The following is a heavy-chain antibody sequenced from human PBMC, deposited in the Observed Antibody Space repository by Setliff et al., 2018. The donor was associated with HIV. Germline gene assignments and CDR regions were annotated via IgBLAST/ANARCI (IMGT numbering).Heavy chain of an antibody. D-gene: IGHD2-8*01. Sequence: GASVNVSCKASGYTFTGYYMHWVRQAPGQGLEWMGRINPNSGGTNYAQKFQGRVTMTRDTSISTAYMELSRLRSDDTAVYYCARGPRCTNGVCYYYFDYWGQGTLVTVSS. CDR3: ARGPRCTNGVCYYYFDY. V-gene: IGHV1-2*06. CDR2: INPNSGGT. CDR1: GYTFTGYY. J-gene: IGHJ4*02.